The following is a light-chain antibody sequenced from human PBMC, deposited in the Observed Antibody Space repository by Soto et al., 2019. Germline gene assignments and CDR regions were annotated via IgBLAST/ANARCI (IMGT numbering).Light chain of an antibody. J-gene: IGLJ1*01. Sequence: QSALTQPASVSGSPGQSITISCTGTSSDVGSYNVVSWYQQHPGKAPKLMIYEGSKRPSGVSNRFSDSKSGNTASLTISGLQAEDEADYYCCSYAGSNTYVFGTGTKVTVL. CDR2: EGS. CDR1: SSDVGSYNV. CDR3: CSYAGSNTYV. V-gene: IGLV2-23*01.